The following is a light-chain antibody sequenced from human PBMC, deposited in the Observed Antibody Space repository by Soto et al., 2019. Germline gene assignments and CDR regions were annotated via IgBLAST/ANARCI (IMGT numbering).Light chain of an antibody. CDR3: QQRSNWPLAT. CDR1: QSVSTY. Sequence: EIVLTQSPATLSLSPGERATLSCRASQSVSTYFAWYQQKPGQPPRLLIYDASNRATGIPARFSGSGSGTDFTLTISSLETEDFAVYYCQQRSNWPLATFGPGTKVDIK. CDR2: DAS. V-gene: IGKV3-11*01. J-gene: IGKJ3*01.